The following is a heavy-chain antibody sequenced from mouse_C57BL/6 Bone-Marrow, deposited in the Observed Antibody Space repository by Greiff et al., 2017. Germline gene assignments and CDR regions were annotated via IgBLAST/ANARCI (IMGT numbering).Heavy chain of an antibody. J-gene: IGHJ1*03. Sequence: VQLQQSGAELARPGASVKLSCTASGYNFTSYGISWVKQRTGQGLEWIGEIYPRSGNTYYTEKFKGKATLTADKSSSTAYMELRSLTSEDSAVYFCAKSYGSSWYFDVCGTGTTVTVSS. CDR1: GYNFTSYG. CDR2: IYPRSGNT. D-gene: IGHD1-1*01. V-gene: IGHV1-81*01. CDR3: AKSYGSSWYFDV.